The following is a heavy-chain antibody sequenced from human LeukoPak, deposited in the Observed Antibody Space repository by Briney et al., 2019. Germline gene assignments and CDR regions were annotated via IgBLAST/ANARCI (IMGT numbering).Heavy chain of an antibody. CDR2: INPNSGGT. J-gene: IGHJ4*02. V-gene: IGHV1-2*02. Sequence: ASVKVSCKASGYTFTGYYMHWVGQAPGQGLEWMGWINPNSGGTNYAQTFPGRVTMNRDTSISTAYMELSRLRSDDTAVYFCARARRWTLITMVRGVTLDFDYWGQGTLVTVSS. D-gene: IGHD3-10*01. CDR1: GYTFTGYY. CDR3: ARARRWTLITMVRGVTLDFDY.